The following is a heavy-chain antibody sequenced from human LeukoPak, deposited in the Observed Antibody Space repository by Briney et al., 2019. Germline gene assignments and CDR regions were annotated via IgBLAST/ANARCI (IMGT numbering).Heavy chain of an antibody. CDR2: ICGVGDGT. V-gene: IGHV3-23*01. CDR1: GFTFSRYA. CDR3: AKSSGLTVTSSRVFHN. Sequence: GGSRRLAWAAAGFTFSRYAMTWVRQTPGEGMEWVSSICGVGDGTDYADSGKGRFTISRDNSKNTLYLQMNSLGAEDTAVYYCAKSSGLTVTSSRVFHNWGQGTMVTVSS. J-gene: IGHJ3*02. D-gene: IGHD3-3*01.